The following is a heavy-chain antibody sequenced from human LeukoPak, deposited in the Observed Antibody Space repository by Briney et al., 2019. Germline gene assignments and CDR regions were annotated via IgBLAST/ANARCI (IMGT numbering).Heavy chain of an antibody. CDR2: IIPILGIA. CDR1: GGTFSSYA. V-gene: IGHV1-69*04. D-gene: IGHD3-10*01. J-gene: IGHJ3*02. Sequence: SVKVSCKASGGTFSSYAISWVRQAPGQGLEWMGRIIPILGIANYAQKFQGRVTITADKSTSTAYMELSSLRPEDTAVYYCASVLLWFGEPGGAFDIWGQGTMVTVSS. CDR3: ASVLLWFGEPGGAFDI.